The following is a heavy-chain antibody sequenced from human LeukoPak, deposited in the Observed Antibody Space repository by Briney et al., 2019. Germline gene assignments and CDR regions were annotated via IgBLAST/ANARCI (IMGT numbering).Heavy chain of an antibody. CDR2: ISYDGSNK. D-gene: IGHD3-10*01. J-gene: IGHJ3*02. Sequence: GGSLRLSCAASGFTFSSYAMHWVRQAPGKGLEWVAVISYDGSNKYYADSVKGRFTISRDNSKNTLYLQMNSLRAEDTAVYYCARDTHYYGSGSPAFDIWGQGTMATVSS. CDR3: ARDTHYYGSGSPAFDI. CDR1: GFTFSSYA. V-gene: IGHV3-30*04.